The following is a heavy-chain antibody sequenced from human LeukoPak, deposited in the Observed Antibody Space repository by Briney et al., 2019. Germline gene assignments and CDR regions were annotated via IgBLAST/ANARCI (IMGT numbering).Heavy chain of an antibody. CDR3: AKVGVWGSVLFDY. CDR2: ISGSGDGT. Sequence: PGGSLTLSCAASGFTLSNYAMSWVRQAPGKGLEWVSTISGSGDGTYYADSVKGRFTISRDNSKNTLYLQMNSLRAEDTALYYCAKVGVWGSVLFDYWGQGTLVTVSS. J-gene: IGHJ4*02. D-gene: IGHD3-16*01. V-gene: IGHV3-23*01. CDR1: GFTLSNYA.